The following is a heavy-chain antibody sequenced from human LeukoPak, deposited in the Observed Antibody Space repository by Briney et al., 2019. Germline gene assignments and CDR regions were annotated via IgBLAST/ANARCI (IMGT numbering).Heavy chain of an antibody. J-gene: IGHJ4*02. CDR1: GYTFASYG. D-gene: IGHD5-12*01. CDR3: ARDGSLAY. CDR2: INSNSGAT. V-gene: IGHV1-2*02. Sequence: ASVKVSCKASGYTFASYGINWVRQAPGQGLEWMGWINSNSGATNYAQKFQGRVTMTRDTSISTAYMELTRLASDDTAVYYCARDGSLAYWGQGTLVTVSS.